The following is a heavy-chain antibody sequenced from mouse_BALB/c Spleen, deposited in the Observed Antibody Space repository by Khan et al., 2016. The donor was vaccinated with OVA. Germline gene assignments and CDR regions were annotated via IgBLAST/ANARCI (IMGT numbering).Heavy chain of an antibody. CDR2: ISPGSGDT. V-gene: IGHV1-77*01. J-gene: IGHJ3*01. CDR3: ARRNYVGYTLAY. CDR1: GYTFTDYY. D-gene: IGHD1-2*01. Sequence: QVQLKQSGAELARPGASVKLSCKASGYTFTDYYINWVKQRTGQGLEWIGEISPGSGDTYYNEKFKGKATLTADKSSSTAYMQLSSLTSEASAVYFCARRNYVGYTLAYWGQGTLVTVSA.